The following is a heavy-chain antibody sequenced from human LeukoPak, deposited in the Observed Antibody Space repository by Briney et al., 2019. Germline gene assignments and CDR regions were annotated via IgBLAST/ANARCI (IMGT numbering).Heavy chain of an antibody. V-gene: IGHV3-23*01. Sequence: GGSLRLSCAASGFTLSGYAMSWVRQAPGKGLEWVSAISSDGSTHYADSVKGRFTISRDNSKNTLYLQMNSLGAEDTAVYYCGCGYYSGSGSYYYDYWGQGTLVTVSS. CDR3: GCGYYSGSGSYYYDY. CDR2: ISSDGST. J-gene: IGHJ4*02. CDR1: GFTLSGYA. D-gene: IGHD3-10*01.